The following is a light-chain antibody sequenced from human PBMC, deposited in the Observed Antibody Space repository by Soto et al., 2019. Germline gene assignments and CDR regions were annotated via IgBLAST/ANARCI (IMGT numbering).Light chain of an antibody. V-gene: IGLV2-8*01. Sequence: QSALTQPASVSGSPGQSITISCTGTSSDVGLYNYVSWYQHHPGKAPKLMIYEVTKRPSGVPARFSGSKSGNAASLTVSGLQADDEADYYCSSYAGSRNLVFGGGTKLTVL. CDR2: EVT. J-gene: IGLJ2*01. CDR3: SSYAGSRNLV. CDR1: SSDVGLYNY.